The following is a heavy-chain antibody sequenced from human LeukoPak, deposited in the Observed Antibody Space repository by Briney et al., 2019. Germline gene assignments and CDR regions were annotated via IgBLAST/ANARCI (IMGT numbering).Heavy chain of an antibody. Sequence: PGGSLRLSCVASGFTFRSYSMNWVRQAPGKGLEWVSYISSTSGTIYHADSMKGRFTISRDNAKNSLYLQMNGLRAEDTAVYYCARELVVPAAISSYDAFDIWGQGTMVTVSS. D-gene: IGHD2-2*01. V-gene: IGHV3-48*04. CDR2: ISSTSGTI. J-gene: IGHJ3*02. CDR1: GFTFRSYS. CDR3: ARELVVPAAISSYDAFDI.